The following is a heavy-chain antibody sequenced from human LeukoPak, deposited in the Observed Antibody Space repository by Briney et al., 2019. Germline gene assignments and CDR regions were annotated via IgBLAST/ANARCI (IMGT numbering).Heavy chain of an antibody. CDR1: RFTFSSYS. J-gene: IGHJ4*02. V-gene: IGHV3-48*01. D-gene: IGHD6-19*01. CDR3: ARGSGLDY. Sequence: PGGSLGLSCAASRFTFSSYSMNWVRQAPGKGLEWVSYISSDSGTIYYADSVKGRFTISRDNAKNSMYLQMNSLRAEDTAVYYCARGSGLDYWGQGTLVTVSS. CDR2: ISSDSGTI.